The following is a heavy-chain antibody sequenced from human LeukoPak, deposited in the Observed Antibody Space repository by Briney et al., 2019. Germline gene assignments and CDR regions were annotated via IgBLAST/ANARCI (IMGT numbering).Heavy chain of an antibody. Sequence: GGSLRLSCAASGFTFSSYAMSWVRQAPGKGLEWVSAISGSGGSTYYADSVKGRFTISRDNSKNTQYLQMNSLRAEDTAVYYCAKNLRVVPAAKGSYDWGYYFDYWGQGTLVTVSS. CDR2: ISGSGGST. CDR3: AKNLRVVPAAKGSYDWGYYFDY. CDR1: GFTFSSYA. J-gene: IGHJ4*02. V-gene: IGHV3-23*01. D-gene: IGHD2-2*01.